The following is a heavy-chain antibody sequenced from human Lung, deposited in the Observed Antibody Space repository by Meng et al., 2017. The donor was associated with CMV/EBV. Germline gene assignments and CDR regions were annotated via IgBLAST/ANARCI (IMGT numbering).Heavy chain of an antibody. CDR3: ARGGLVVVTASTFDY. J-gene: IGHJ4*02. Sequence: SLRLSXAASGFTFSDYAMHWVRQAPGKGLEWVALMSYDGIKKYYADSVRVRFTISRDTSKNTLFLQLNSLRPDDTAIYYCARGGLVVVTASTFDYWGQGTLVTVSS. CDR2: MSYDGIKK. CDR1: GFTFSDYA. V-gene: IGHV3-30-3*01. D-gene: IGHD2-21*02.